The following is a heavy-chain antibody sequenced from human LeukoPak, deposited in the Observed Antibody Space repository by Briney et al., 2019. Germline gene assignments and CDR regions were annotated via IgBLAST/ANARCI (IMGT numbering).Heavy chain of an antibody. V-gene: IGHV3-30*04. Sequence: PGGSLRLSCAASGFTFSSYTLHWVRQAPGKGLEWVAVTSYDGRKKYYADSVRGRFTISRDNSKKTLYLQMNSLRAEDTAVYYCARSGFGETYYYYGLDVWGQGTTVTVSS. J-gene: IGHJ6*02. CDR3: ARSGFGETYYYYGLDV. CDR1: GFTFSSYT. D-gene: IGHD3-10*01. CDR2: TSYDGRKK.